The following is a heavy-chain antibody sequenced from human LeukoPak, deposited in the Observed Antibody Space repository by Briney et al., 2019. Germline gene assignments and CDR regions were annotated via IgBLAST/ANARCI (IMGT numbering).Heavy chain of an antibody. Sequence: SETLSLTCTVSGGSISSSSYYWGWIRQPPGKGLEWIRSMYYSGSTYYNPSLKSRVTISVDTSKNQLSLKLSSVTAADTAVYYCARGPREREHWGAFDIWGQGTMVTVSS. CDR2: MYYSGST. CDR1: GGSISSSSYY. CDR3: ARGPREREHWGAFDI. D-gene: IGHD7-27*01. V-gene: IGHV4-39*01. J-gene: IGHJ3*02.